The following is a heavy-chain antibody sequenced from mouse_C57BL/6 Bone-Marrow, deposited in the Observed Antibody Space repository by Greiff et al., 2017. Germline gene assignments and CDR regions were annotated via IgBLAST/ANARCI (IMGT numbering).Heavy chain of an antibody. CDR3: ARDYSNYGGVAY. CDR2: IYPGSGST. V-gene: IGHV1-55*01. J-gene: IGHJ3*01. Sequence: QVQLQQPGAELVKPGASVKMSCKASGYTFTSYWITWVKQRPGQGLEWIGDIYPGSGSTNYNEKFKSKATLTGDTTSSTAYMQLSSLTSEDSAVYDCARDYSNYGGVAYWGQGTLVTVSA. D-gene: IGHD2-5*01. CDR1: GYTFTSYW.